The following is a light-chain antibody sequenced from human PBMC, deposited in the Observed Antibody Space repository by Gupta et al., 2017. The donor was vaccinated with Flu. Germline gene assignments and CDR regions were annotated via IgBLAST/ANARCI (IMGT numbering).Light chain of an antibody. CDR2: DAS. CDR1: QSISSY. CDR3: QQRDSTPWT. J-gene: IGKJ1*01. V-gene: IGKV1-39*01. Sequence: DIQMTHSPSSLSASVGDRVTITCRASQSISSYLNWYQQKPGKAPKLLLYDASRLQSGVPSRFSGSGSGTDFTLTIRRLQPEDLATYSCQQRDSTPWTFGQGTKVEIK.